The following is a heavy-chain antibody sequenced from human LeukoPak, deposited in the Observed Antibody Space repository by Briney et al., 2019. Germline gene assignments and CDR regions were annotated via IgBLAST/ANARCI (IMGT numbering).Heavy chain of an antibody. CDR1: VRSISNYY. CDR3: ARHPGSSGWYFDY. CDR2: IYHSERT. Sequence: PSETLSLTCTVSVRSISNYYWVWLPQPPGKGLEWIGYIYHSERTNYNPSLKSRVTIPVDTSKNQFSLKLSSVTAADTAVYYCARHPGSSGWYFDYWGQGTRVTVFS. J-gene: IGHJ4*02. D-gene: IGHD6-19*01. V-gene: IGHV4-59*08.